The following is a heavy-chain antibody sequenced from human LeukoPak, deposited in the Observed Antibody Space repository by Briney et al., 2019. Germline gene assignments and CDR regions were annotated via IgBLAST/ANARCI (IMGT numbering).Heavy chain of an antibody. V-gene: IGHV3-33*01. CDR3: AREVDYDFWSGYSSWFDP. CDR1: GFTFSSYG. Sequence: GGSLRLSCAASGFTFSSYGMHWVRQAPGKGLEWVAVIWYDGSNKYYADSVKGRFTISRDNSKNTLHLQMNSLRAEDTAVYYCAREVDYDFWSGYSSWFDPWGQGTLVTVSS. J-gene: IGHJ5*02. CDR2: IWYDGSNK. D-gene: IGHD3-3*01.